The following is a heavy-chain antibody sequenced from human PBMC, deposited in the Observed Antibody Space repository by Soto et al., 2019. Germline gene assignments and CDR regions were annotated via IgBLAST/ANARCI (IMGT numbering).Heavy chain of an antibody. V-gene: IGHV3-21*01. CDR3: ARGLVSGYDKTGFDY. CDR2: ITTTSTYI. CDR1: GFTFSSYS. J-gene: IGHJ4*02. D-gene: IGHD5-12*01. Sequence: GGSLRLSCAASGFTFSSYSMNWVRQAPGKGLEWVSSITTTSTYIYYADSVKGRFTISRDNAKNVLFLQMISLRAEDTAVYYCARGLVSGYDKTGFDYWGQGTLVTVSS.